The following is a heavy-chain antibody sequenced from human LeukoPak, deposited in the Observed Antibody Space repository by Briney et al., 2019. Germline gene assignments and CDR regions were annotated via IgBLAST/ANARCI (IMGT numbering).Heavy chain of an antibody. CDR3: AKEKYRGYSYGSGDY. Sequence: GGSLRLSCAASGFTFSSYGMHWVRQAPGKGLEWVAAISNDGTNKYYADSVRGRFTVSRDNSKNTLYLQMSSLRPEDTAVYYCAKEKYRGYSYGSGDYWGQGTLVTVSS. J-gene: IGHJ4*02. V-gene: IGHV3-30*18. CDR2: ISNDGTNK. CDR1: GFTFSSYG. D-gene: IGHD5-18*01.